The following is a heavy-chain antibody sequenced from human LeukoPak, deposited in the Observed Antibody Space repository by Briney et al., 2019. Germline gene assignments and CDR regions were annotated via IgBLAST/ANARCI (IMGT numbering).Heavy chain of an antibody. CDR1: RGSISSGGYY. V-gene: IGHV4-61*02. CDR2: IYTSGST. Sequence: SETLSLTCTVSRGSISSGGYYWSWIRQPAGKGLEWIGRIYTSGSTNYNPSLKSRVTMSVDTSKNQFSLKLSSVTAADTAVYYCARDSPNDYVWGSYRRFDPWGQGTLVTVSS. J-gene: IGHJ5*02. D-gene: IGHD3-16*02. CDR3: ARDSPNDYVWGSYRRFDP.